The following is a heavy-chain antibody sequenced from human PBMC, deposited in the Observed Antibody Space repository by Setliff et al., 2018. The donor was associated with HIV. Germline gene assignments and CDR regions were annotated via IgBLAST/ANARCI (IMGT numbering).Heavy chain of an antibody. CDR1: GGSVSNDSYY. V-gene: IGHV4-61*01. CDR2: IFYSGST. J-gene: IGHJ6*03. CDR3: ARAGCSSTSCYSLGYYYMDV. D-gene: IGHD2-2*01. Sequence: SETLSLTCTVSGGSVSNDSYYWSWIRLPPGRGLEWVEYIFYSGSTNYNPSLKSRVTISVDTSKNQFSLKLSSVTAADTAVYYCARAGCSSTSCYSLGYYYMDVWGKGTTVTVSS.